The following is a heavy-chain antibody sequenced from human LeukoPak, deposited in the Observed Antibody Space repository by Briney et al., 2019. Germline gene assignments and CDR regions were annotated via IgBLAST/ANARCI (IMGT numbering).Heavy chain of an antibody. Sequence: ASVKVSCKTSGYLFTDYGISWVRQAPGEGLEWMGWISAYNANTTYAQNLQGRITMTTDTSTSTAYMELRSLRSDDTAVYYCARDYFYGYRFSDYWGQGTLVTVSS. J-gene: IGHJ4*02. V-gene: IGHV1-18*01. CDR1: GYLFTDYG. D-gene: IGHD5-18*01. CDR3: ARDYFYGYRFSDY. CDR2: ISAYNANT.